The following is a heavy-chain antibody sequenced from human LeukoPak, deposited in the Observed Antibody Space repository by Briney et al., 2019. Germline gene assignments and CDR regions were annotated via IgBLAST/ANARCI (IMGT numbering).Heavy chain of an antibody. J-gene: IGHJ4*02. CDR2: IVGSGDT. CDR1: GFSVSTYA. CDR3: AKDAVYGDGYWEFDY. D-gene: IGHD5-24*01. V-gene: IGHV3-23*01. Sequence: GGSLRLSCAASGFSVSTYAMSWVRQAPGKGLEWVSGIVGSGDTDYADAVQGRFTISKDNSKNIVYLQMNSLRAEDTAVYYCAKDAVYGDGYWEFDYWGQGNLVTVSS.